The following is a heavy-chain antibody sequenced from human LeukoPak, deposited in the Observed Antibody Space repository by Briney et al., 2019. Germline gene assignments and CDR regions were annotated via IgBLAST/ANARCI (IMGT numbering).Heavy chain of an antibody. Sequence: SQTLSLTRAISGDSVSINTAAWTWIRQSPSRGLEWLGRTFYRSNWYDDYAASVKSRITINPDTSKNQFSLHLKSVTPEDTAVYYCAREVAGTWAFDIWGQGTRVTVSS. CDR3: AREVAGTWAFDI. CDR1: GDSVSINTAA. D-gene: IGHD6-19*01. V-gene: IGHV6-1*01. J-gene: IGHJ3*02. CDR2: TFYRSNWYD.